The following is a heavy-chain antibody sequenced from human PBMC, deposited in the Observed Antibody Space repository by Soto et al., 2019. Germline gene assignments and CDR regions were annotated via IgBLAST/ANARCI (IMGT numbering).Heavy chain of an antibody. V-gene: IGHV4-30-4*01. Sequence: SETLSLTCTVSGGSISSGDYYWSWIRQPPGKGLEWIGYIYYSGSTYYNPSLKSRVTISVDTSKNQFSLKLSSVTAADTAVYYCARGHETIFGVFDPWGQGTLFTVSS. D-gene: IGHD3-3*01. J-gene: IGHJ5*02. CDR1: GGSISSGDYY. CDR3: ARGHETIFGVFDP. CDR2: IYYSGST.